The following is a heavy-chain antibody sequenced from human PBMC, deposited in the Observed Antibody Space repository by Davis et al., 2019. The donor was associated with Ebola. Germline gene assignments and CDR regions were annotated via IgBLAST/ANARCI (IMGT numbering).Heavy chain of an antibody. D-gene: IGHD3-10*01. CDR3: ARKLGGVYYYYHMDV. CDR1: GYTFTSYG. CDR2: INANTGNP. J-gene: IGHJ6*02. V-gene: IGHV7-4-1*01. Sequence: ASVKVSCKASGYTFTSYGISWVRQAPGQGLEWMGWINANTGNPTYDRGFTGRFVFSLDTSVSTAYLHIHSLKAEDTAVYYCARKLGGVYYYYHMDVWGQGTTVTVSS.